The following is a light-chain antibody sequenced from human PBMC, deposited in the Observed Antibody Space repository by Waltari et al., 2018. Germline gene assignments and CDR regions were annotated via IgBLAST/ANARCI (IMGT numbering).Light chain of an antibody. V-gene: IGLV2-23*02. CDR2: EVS. J-gene: IGLJ3*02. CDR3: SSYAGGSWV. Sequence: QSALTQPASVSGSPGQSIPISCTWTSRDIGTSNLVSWCQQYPGKVPKLIIYEVSKRPSGVSNHFSGSKSGNTASLTISGLQAEDEAHYYCSSYAGGSWVFGRGTKVTVL. CDR1: SRDIGTSNL.